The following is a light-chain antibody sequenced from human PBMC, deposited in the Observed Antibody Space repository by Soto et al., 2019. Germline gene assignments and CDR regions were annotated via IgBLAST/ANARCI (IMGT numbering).Light chain of an antibody. J-gene: IGKJ1*01. V-gene: IGKV3-20*01. CDR3: QQYDAVVT. CDR2: GAS. Sequence: EIVLTQSPGTLSLSPGERATLSCRASQSLTNNYFAWNLQKPGRALRLLIDGASTRATGIPDRFSGSGSGTDFTLTISRLESEDGAVYYCQQYDAVVTVGQGTKVEI. CDR1: QSLTNNY.